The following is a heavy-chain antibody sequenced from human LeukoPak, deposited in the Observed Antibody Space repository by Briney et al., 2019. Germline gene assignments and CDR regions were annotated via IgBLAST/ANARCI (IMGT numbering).Heavy chain of an antibody. J-gene: IGHJ4*02. CDR3: ARDFSGFDY. Sequence: SETLSLTCTVSGGSISSYYWSWIRQPAGKGLEWIGRIYTGGSTTHNPSLKSRVTMSLDTSKNQFSLKLNSVTAADTAVCYCARDFSGFDYWGQGTLDIVSS. CDR2: IYTGGST. CDR1: GGSISSYY. V-gene: IGHV4-4*07. D-gene: IGHD3-10*01.